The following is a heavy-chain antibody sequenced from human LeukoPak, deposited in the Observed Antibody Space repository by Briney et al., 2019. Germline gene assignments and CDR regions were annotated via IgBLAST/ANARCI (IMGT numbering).Heavy chain of an antibody. CDR3: ARPIGYCSSTSCYRHRGFDY. J-gene: IGHJ4*02. Sequence: GGSLRLSCAASGFTFSSYAMHWVRQAPGKGLERVAVISYDGSNKYYADSVKGRFTISRDNSKNTLYLQMNSLRAEDTAVYYCARPIGYCSSTSCYRHRGFDYWGQGTLVTVSS. CDR2: ISYDGSNK. CDR1: GFTFSSYA. D-gene: IGHD2-2*02. V-gene: IGHV3-30*04.